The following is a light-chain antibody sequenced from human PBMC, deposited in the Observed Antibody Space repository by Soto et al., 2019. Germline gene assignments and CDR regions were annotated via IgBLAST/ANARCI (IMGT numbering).Light chain of an antibody. CDR3: QQYNEWPRT. CDR2: DAS. J-gene: IGKJ5*01. CDR1: QSLSSN. Sequence: EIVMTQSPATLSVSPGERATLSCRASQSLSSNLAWYQQKPGQAPRLLIYDASTRATGIPARFSGSGSGTEFTLTISSLQSEDFAVYYCQQYNEWPRTFGQGTRLEIK. V-gene: IGKV3-15*01.